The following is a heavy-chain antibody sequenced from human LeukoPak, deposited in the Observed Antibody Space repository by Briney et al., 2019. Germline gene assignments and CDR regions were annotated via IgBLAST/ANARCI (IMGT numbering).Heavy chain of an antibody. V-gene: IGHV4-30-4*01. CDR1: GGSISSGDYY. Sequence: SETLSLTCTVSGGSISSGDYYWSWIRQPPGKGLEWIGYIYYSGSTYYNPSLKSRVTISVDTSKNQFSLKLSSVTAADTAVYYCARGYSSSWYGGLDYWGQGTLVTVSS. J-gene: IGHJ4*02. D-gene: IGHD6-13*01. CDR2: IYYSGST. CDR3: ARGYSSSWYGGLDY.